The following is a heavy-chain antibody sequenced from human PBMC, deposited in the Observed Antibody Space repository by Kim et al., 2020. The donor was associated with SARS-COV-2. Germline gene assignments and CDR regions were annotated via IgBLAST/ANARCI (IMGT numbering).Heavy chain of an antibody. D-gene: IGHD4-4*01. CDR2: VNAANDET. J-gene: IGHJ4*02. CDR1: GYTFKSYP. V-gene: IGHV1-3*01. CDR3: ARDMNPTVYDY. Sequence: ASVKVSCKASGYTFKSYPIHWLRQAPGQRLEWVGWVNAANDETKYSQKFQGRVTITRDTSANTAYMDLRSLTFEDTAIYYCARDMNPTVYDYWGQGSLVTVSS.